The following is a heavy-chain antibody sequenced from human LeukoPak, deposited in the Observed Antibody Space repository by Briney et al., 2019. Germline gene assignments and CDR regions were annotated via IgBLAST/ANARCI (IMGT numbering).Heavy chain of an antibody. D-gene: IGHD1-1*01. CDR3: ARDHAYWNYFDY. CDR1: GFTFSSYW. Sequence: GGSLRLSCAASGFTFSSYWMHWVRQVPGKGLVWVARINSDGSGTGYADSVKGRFTISRDNAKNTLYLQMNSLRAEDTAVYYCARDHAYWNYFDYWGQGTLVTVSS. V-gene: IGHV3-74*01. J-gene: IGHJ4*02. CDR2: INSDGSGT.